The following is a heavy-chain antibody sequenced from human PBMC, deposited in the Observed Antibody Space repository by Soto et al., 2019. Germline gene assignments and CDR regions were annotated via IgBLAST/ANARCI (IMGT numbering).Heavy chain of an antibody. CDR1: GGSISSGGYY. Sequence: QVQLQESGPGLVKPSQTLSLTCTVSGGSISSGGYYWSWIRQHPGKGLEWIGYIYYSGSTYYNPSLKSRDTISVDTSKNQFSLKLSAVTAADTAVYYCARGLVVPAAMKDYYYYYGMDVWGQGTTVTVSS. J-gene: IGHJ6*02. CDR3: ARGLVVPAAMKDYYYYYGMDV. V-gene: IGHV4-31*03. D-gene: IGHD2-2*01. CDR2: IYYSGST.